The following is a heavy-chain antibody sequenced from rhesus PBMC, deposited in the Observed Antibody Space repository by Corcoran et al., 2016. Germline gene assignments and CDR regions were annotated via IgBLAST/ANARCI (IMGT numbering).Heavy chain of an antibody. CDR3: ARVDIAGTTFGDY. V-gene: IGHV2-95*01. Sequence: QVTLKESGPALVKPTQTLTLTCTFSGFAISTTGTGVAWIRQPPGKALEWLASLYWNDSKYYSTSLKSRLTITKATSKNQVLLTMTNMDPVDTATYYCARVDIAGTTFGDYWGQGVLVTVSS. D-gene: IGHD1-20*01. CDR2: LYWNDSK. J-gene: IGHJ4*01. CDR1: GFAISTTGTG.